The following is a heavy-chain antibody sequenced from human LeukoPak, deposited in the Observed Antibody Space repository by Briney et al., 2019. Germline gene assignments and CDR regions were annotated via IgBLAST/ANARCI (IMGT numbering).Heavy chain of an antibody. Sequence: PGGSLRLTCAASGFTFSSYAMSWVRQAPGKGLEWVSDISGSGGSTYYADSVKGRFTISRDNSKNTLYLQMNSLRAEDTAVYYCAKSLGRKNYLFDYWGQGTLVTVSS. CDR3: AKSLGRKNYLFDY. CDR2: ISGSGGST. D-gene: IGHD1-7*01. J-gene: IGHJ4*02. V-gene: IGHV3-23*01. CDR1: GFTFSSYA.